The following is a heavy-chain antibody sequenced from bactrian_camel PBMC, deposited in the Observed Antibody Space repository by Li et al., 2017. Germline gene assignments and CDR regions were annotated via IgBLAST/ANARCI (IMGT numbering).Heavy chain of an antibody. CDR2: INSGDGSS. CDR3: ASGPAECTQVSGTRY. Sequence: VQLVESGGGLVQPGGSLRLACAASGFTFSSSVMSWVRQAPGEGLEWVSTINSGDGSSYYADSVKGRFAISQDSANNTLYLEMNSLKPEDTAMYYCASGPAECTQVSGTRYWGQGTQVTVS. D-gene: IGHD6*01. CDR1: GFTFSSSV. J-gene: IGHJ4*01. V-gene: IGHV3S40*01.